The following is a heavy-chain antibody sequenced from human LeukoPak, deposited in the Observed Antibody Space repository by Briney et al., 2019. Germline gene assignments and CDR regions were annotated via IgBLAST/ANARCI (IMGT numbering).Heavy chain of an antibody. J-gene: IGHJ6*02. V-gene: IGHV3-21*01. D-gene: IGHD4-17*01. Sequence: GGSLRLSCAASGFTFSSYSMTWVCQAPGKGLEWVSSISSSSSYIYYADSVKGRFTISRDNAKNSLYLQMNSLRAEDTAVYYCAKDRSYGDYGEPDYYFGMDVWGQGTTVTVSS. CDR1: GFTFSSYS. CDR2: ISSSSSYI. CDR3: AKDRSYGDYGEPDYYFGMDV.